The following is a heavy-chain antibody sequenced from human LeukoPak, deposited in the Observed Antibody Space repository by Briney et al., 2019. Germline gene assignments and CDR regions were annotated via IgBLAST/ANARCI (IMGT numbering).Heavy chain of an antibody. CDR2: MNPNSGNT. J-gene: IGHJ4*02. Sequence: ASVKVSCKASGYTFTSYDINWVRQATGQGLEWMGWMNPNSGNTGYAQKFQGRVTMTRNTSISTAYMELSSLRSEDTAVYYCARGRYDYVWGSYRLPNDYWGQGTLVTVSS. CDR3: ARGRYDYVWGSYRLPNDY. CDR1: GYTFTSYD. D-gene: IGHD3-16*02. V-gene: IGHV1-8*01.